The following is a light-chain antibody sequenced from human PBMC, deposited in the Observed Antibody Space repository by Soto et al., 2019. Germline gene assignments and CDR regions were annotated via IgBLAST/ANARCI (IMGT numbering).Light chain of an antibody. CDR3: CSYAGSYTLV. CDR1: SSDVGGYNY. Sequence: QSALTQPRSVSGSPGQSVTISCTGTSSDVGGYNYVSWYQQHPGKAPKLMIYDVSKRPSGVPDRFSGSKSGNTASLTISGLQAEEEADYYCCSYAGSYTLVFGGGTTLTVL. J-gene: IGLJ2*01. CDR2: DVS. V-gene: IGLV2-11*01.